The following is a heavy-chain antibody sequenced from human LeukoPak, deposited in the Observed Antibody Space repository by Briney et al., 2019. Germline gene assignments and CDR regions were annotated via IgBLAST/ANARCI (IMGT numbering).Heavy chain of an antibody. V-gene: IGHV1-2*02. J-gene: IGHJ5*02. Sequence: ASVKVSCKASGYTFTGYYMHWVRQAPGQGLEWMGWINPNSGGTNYAQKFQGRVTMTRDTSISTAYMELSRLRSDDTAVYYCARDSVVPAAIPWGTWFDPWGQGTLVTVSS. CDR2: INPNSGGT. CDR1: GYTFTGYY. D-gene: IGHD2-2*01. CDR3: ARDSVVPAAIPWGTWFDP.